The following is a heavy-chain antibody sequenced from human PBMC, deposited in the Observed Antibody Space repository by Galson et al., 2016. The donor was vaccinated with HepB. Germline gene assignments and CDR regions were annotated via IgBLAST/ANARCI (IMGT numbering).Heavy chain of an antibody. CDR1: GFTVNSKY. V-gene: IGHV3-66*01. J-gene: IGHJ3*02. D-gene: IGHD2-15*01. CDR3: ARDHGNDYLGGGLDI. Sequence: SLRLSCAASGFTVNSKYMTWVRQAPGKGLEWVSVIYTGGSTYYADPVKGRFAISRDNSKNTLYVQMNSLRAEDTAVYYCARDHGNDYLGGGLDIWGQGTMVTVSS. CDR2: IYTGGST.